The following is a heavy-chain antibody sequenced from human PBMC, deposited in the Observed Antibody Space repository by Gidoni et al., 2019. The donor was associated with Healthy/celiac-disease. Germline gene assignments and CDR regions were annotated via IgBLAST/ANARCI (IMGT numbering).Heavy chain of an antibody. D-gene: IGHD3-22*01. V-gene: IGHV1-3*01. J-gene: IGHJ3*02. CDR3: ARVVVYDSIGYSAFAI. CDR2: INAGNGNT. Sequence: QVQLVQSGAEVKKTGASVKVAGKATGYTLTSYALHWVRQAPGQRLEWMGWINAGNGNTKYSQKFQGRVTITRDTSASTAYMELSSLRSEDTAVYYCARVVVYDSIGYSAFAIWGQGTMVTVSS. CDR1: GYTLTSYA.